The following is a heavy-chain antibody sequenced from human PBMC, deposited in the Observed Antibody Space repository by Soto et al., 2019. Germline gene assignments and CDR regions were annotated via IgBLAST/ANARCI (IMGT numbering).Heavy chain of an antibody. CDR2: IYYSGST. CDR3: AMYYYEGWYYYGMDV. CDR1: GGSISSSSYY. V-gene: IGHV4-39*01. J-gene: IGHJ6*02. Sequence: QLQLQESGPGLVKPSETLSLTCTVSGGSISSSSYYWGWIRQPPGKGLEWIGSIYYSGSTYYNPSLKSRVTISVDTSKNQFSLKLSSVTAADTAVYYCAMYYYEGWYYYGMDVWGQGTTVTVSS. D-gene: IGHD3-22*01.